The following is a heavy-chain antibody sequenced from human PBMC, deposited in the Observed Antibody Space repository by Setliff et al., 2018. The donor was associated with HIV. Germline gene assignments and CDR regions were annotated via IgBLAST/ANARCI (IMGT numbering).Heavy chain of an antibody. CDR3: AADPQTGTTSYDAFDI. CDR1: GFTFTNSA. D-gene: IGHD1-7*01. V-gene: IGHV1-58*01. Sequence: SVKVSCKASGFTFTNSAVQWVRQARGQRLEWIGWIVVGSGNTNYAQKFQERVTITRDMSTSRAYMELSGLRTEDTAVYYCAADPQTGTTSYDAFDIWGQGTAVTV. J-gene: IGHJ3*02. CDR2: IVVGSGNT.